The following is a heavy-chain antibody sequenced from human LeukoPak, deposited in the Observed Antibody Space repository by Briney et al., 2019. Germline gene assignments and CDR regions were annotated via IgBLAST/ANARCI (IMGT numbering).Heavy chain of an antibody. CDR1: GYTFTGYY. Sequence: ASVKVSCKASGYTFTGYYMHWVRQAPGQGLEWMGWINPNSGGTNYAQKFQGRVTMTRDTSISTAYMELSRLRSDDTAVYYCARDSELELRRTDYYYYYMDVWGKGTTVTVSS. J-gene: IGHJ6*03. V-gene: IGHV1-2*02. D-gene: IGHD1-7*01. CDR2: INPNSGGT. CDR3: ARDSELELRRTDYYYYYMDV.